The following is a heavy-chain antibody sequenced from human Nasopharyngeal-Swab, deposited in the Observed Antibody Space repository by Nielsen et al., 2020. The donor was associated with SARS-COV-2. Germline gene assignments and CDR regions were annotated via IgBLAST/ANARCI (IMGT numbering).Heavy chain of an antibody. CDR1: GGSISSRSYY. D-gene: IGHD2-15*01. CDR3: ARRCDIRRPFDY. Sequence: SETLSLTCIVSGGSISSRSYYWGRIRQPPGKGLEWIGSIYYSGSTYYNPSLKSRVTISVDTSKNRFSLKLSSVTAADTAEYYCARRCDIRRPFDYWGQGTLVTVSS. J-gene: IGHJ4*02. CDR2: IYYSGST. V-gene: IGHV4-39*01.